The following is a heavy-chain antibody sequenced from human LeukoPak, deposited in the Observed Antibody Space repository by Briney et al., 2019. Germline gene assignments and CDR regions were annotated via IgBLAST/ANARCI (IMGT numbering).Heavy chain of an antibody. Sequence: GGSLRLSCAASGFTFSSYAMHWVRQAPGKGLEYVSAISSNGGSTYYANSVKGRFTISRDNSKNTLYLQMGSLRAEDMAVYYCARISGYGSYWGQGTLVTVSS. J-gene: IGHJ4*02. D-gene: IGHD5-12*01. CDR2: ISSNGGST. V-gene: IGHV3-64*01. CDR3: ARISGYGSY. CDR1: GFTFSSYA.